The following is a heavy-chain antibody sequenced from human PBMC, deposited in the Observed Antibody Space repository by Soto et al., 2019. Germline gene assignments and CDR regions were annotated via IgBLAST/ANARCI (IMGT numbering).Heavy chain of an antibody. J-gene: IGHJ3*02. CDR2: ISAYNGKR. V-gene: IGHV1-18*01. CDR3: ARGRIVASIYDDFAM. Sequence: QGQLLQSGDEVKTPGASVRVSCRASGYPFTSYGISWVRQAPGQGLEWVAWISAYNGKRDTAQKFQGRVTMTLDTYTDTANMYLGELTSADTAVYYCARGRIVASIYDDFAMWGHGTKVTVSS. CDR1: GYPFTSYG. D-gene: IGHD5-12*01.